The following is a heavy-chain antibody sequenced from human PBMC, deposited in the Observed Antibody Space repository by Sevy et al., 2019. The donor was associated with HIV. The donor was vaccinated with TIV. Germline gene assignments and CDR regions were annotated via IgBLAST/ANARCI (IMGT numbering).Heavy chain of an antibody. J-gene: IGHJ4*02. CDR3: AREGCTQPHDY. Sequence: GGSLRLSCAASGFTFAKYSMSWPRQAPGKGLEWVSTFSFGCGRINYADSVKGRFTISRDDSKNTLYLQMNSLRAEDTATYFCAREGCTQPHDYWGQGTLVTVSS. CDR1: GFTFAKYS. V-gene: IGHV3-23*01. CDR2: FSFGCGRI.